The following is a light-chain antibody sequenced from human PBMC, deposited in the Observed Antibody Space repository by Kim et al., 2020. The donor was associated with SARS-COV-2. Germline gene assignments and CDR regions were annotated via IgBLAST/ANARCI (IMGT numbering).Light chain of an antibody. J-gene: IGLJ1*01. Sequence: NFMLTQPHSVLESPGKTVTISCTRSSGSIVSNYVQWYQQRPGSAPTTVIYEDDQRPSGVPHRFSGSIDSSSNSASLTISGLKTEDEADYYCQSYDTNTVFGAGTKVTVL. CDR1: SGSIVSNY. CDR2: EDD. CDR3: QSYDTNTV. V-gene: IGLV6-57*03.